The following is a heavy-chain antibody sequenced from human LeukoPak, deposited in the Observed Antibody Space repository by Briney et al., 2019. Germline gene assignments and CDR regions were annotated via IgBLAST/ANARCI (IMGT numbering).Heavy chain of an antibody. J-gene: IGHJ4*02. D-gene: IGHD6-13*01. CDR3: ARGAAAGVYFDY. CDR1: GFTFSDYY. Sequence: PGGSLGLSCAASGFTFSDYYMSWIRQAPGKGLEWVSYISSSSSYTNYADSVKGRFTISRDIAKNSLYLQMNSLRAEDTAVYYCARGAAAGVYFDYWGQGTLVTVSS. V-gene: IGHV3-11*06. CDR2: ISSSSSYT.